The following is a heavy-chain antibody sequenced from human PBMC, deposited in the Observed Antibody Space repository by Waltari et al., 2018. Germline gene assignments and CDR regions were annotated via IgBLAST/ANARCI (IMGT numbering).Heavy chain of an antibody. V-gene: IGHV3-30*15. J-gene: IGHJ4*02. CDR3: AREIGYSGALDY. Sequence: QVQLVASGGGVVQPVRSRRLSCAASGFTFSNYAMQWVRQAPGKGLDWVAVVSSDGSITYYAESVKGRFTISRDNSKNTVYLQMSSLRAEDTGIYYCAREIGYSGALDYWGLGDLVTVSS. CDR1: GFTFSNYA. CDR2: VSSDGSIT. D-gene: IGHD2-15*01.